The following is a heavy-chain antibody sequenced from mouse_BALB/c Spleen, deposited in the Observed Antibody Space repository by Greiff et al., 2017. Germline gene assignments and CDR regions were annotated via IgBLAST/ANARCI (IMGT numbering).Heavy chain of an antibody. V-gene: IGHV1-80*01. CDR1: GYAFSSYW. Sequence: VQLQQSGAELVRPGSSVKISCKASGYAFSSYWMNWVKQRPGQGLEWIGQIYPGDGDTNYNGKFKGKATLTADKSSSTAYMQLSSLTSEDSAVYFCARRGGNYPYYAMDYWGQGTSVTVSS. D-gene: IGHD2-1*01. J-gene: IGHJ4*01. CDR2: IYPGDGDT. CDR3: ARRGGNYPYYAMDY.